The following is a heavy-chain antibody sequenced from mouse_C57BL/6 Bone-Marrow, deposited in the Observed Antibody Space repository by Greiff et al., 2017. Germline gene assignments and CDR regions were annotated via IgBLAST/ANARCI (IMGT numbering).Heavy chain of an antibody. CDR1: GFTFSSYG. V-gene: IGHV5-6*02. J-gene: IGHJ4*01. D-gene: IGHD1-1*01. CDR3: ARPPYYYYGSSYDYAMDY. CDR2: ISSGGSYT. Sequence: DVKLVESGGDLVKPGGSLKLSCAASGFTFSSYGMSWVRQTPDKRLEWVATISSGGSYTYYPDSVKGRFTISRDNAKNTLYLQMSSLKSEDTAMYYCARPPYYYYGSSYDYAMDYWGQGTSVTVSS.